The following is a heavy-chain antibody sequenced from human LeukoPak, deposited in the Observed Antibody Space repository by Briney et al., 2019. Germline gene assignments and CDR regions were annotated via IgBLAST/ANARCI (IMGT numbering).Heavy chain of an antibody. V-gene: IGHV1-69*13. CDR1: GGTFSSYA. CDR3: ANSYPKDYYGMDV. J-gene: IGHJ6*02. CDR2: IIPIFGTA. D-gene: IGHD5-18*01. Sequence: SVKVSCKASGGTFSSYAISWVRQALGQGLEWMGGIIPIFGTANYAQKFQGRVTITADESTSTAYMELSSLRSEDTAVYYCANSYPKDYYGMDVWGQGTTVTVSS.